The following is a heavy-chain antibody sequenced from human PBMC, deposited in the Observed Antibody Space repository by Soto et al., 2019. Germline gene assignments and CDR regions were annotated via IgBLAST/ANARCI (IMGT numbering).Heavy chain of an antibody. J-gene: IGHJ5*02. CDR1: GGTFSSYA. CDR3: ARARPLVAATAGWFDP. D-gene: IGHD2-15*01. Sequence: QVQLVQSGAEVKKPGSSVKVSCKASGGTFSSYAISWVRQAPGQGLEWMGGIIPIFGTANYAQKFQGRVTITADESTSTAYMGLSSLRSEDTAVYYCARARPLVAATAGWFDPWGQGTLVTVSS. CDR2: IIPIFGTA. V-gene: IGHV1-69*12.